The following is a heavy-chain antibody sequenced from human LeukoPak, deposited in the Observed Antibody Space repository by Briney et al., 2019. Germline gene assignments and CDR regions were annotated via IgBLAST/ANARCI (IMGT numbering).Heavy chain of an antibody. D-gene: IGHD3-10*01. CDR3: AKAYMVRDPFDY. CDR1: GFTFSSYG. CDR2: IWYDGSNK. J-gene: IGHJ4*02. Sequence: PGGSLRLSCAASGFTFSSYGMHWVRQAPGKGLEWVAVIWYDGSNKYYADSVKGRFTISRDNSKNTLYLQMNGLRAEDTAVYYCAKAYMVRDPFDYWGQGTLVTVSS. V-gene: IGHV3-33*06.